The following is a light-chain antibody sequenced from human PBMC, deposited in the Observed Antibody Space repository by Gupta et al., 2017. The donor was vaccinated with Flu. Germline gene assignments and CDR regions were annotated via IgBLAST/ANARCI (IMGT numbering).Light chain of an antibody. J-gene: IGKJ3*01. CDR1: QNIDRS. Sequence: DIQMTQAPSSLSASVGDRVTITCRASQNIDRSLNWYQHRPGEAPKLLIYAASTLQRGVPSRFSGSGSGTYFTLTINRLQPADFATYYCQQNFLTPPFTFGPGTKVDI. V-gene: IGKV1-39*01. CDR2: AAS. CDR3: QQNFLTPPFT.